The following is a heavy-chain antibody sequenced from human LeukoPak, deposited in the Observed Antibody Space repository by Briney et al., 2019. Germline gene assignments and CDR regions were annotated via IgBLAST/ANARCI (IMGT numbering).Heavy chain of an antibody. CDR1: GGSISSGSYY. D-gene: IGHD3-16*01. Sequence: SETLFLTCTVSGGSISSGSYYWSWIRQPAGKGLEWMGRIYTSGSTKYNPSLKSRVTISVDTSKNQFSLKLSSVTAADTAVYYCARGLLGGFDMWGQGTMVTVSS. J-gene: IGHJ3*02. V-gene: IGHV4-61*02. CDR2: IYTSGST. CDR3: ARGLLGGFDM.